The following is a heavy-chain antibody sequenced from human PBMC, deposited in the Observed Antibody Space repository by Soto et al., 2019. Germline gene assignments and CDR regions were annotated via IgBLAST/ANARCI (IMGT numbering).Heavy chain of an antibody. J-gene: IGHJ3*02. V-gene: IGHV4-34*01. D-gene: IGHD3-3*01. CDR2: INHSGST. Sequence: QVQLQQWGAGLLKPSETLSLTCAVYGGSFSGYYWSWIRQPPGKGLEWIGEINHSGSTNYNPSLKSRVTISVDTSKNQFSLKLSSVTAADTAVYYCARVGRYDFWSGYPLPCRMCAFDIWGQGTMVTVSS. CDR3: ARVGRYDFWSGYPLPCRMCAFDI. CDR1: GGSFSGYY.